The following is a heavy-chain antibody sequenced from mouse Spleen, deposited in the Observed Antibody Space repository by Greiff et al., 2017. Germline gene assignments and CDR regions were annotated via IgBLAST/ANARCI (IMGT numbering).Heavy chain of an antibody. Sequence: QVQLQQPGTELVKPGASVKLPCKASGYTFTSYGISWVKQRTGQGLEWIGEIYPRSGNTYYNEKFKGKATLTADKSSSTAYMELRSLTSEDSAVYFCARSSLGYAMDYWGQGTSVTVSS. CDR2: IYPRSGNT. J-gene: IGHJ4*01. CDR1: GYTFTSYG. V-gene: IGHV1-81*01. D-gene: IGHD3-3*01. CDR3: ARSSLGYAMDY.